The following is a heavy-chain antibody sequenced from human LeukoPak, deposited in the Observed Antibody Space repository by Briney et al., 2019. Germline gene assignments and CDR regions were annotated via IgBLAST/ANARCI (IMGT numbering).Heavy chain of an antibody. J-gene: IGHJ4*02. CDR2: IYYTGTT. V-gene: IGHV4-59*01. CDR3: ARHTDILTGYYFVGGIDY. Sequence: SETLSLTCSVSGGSISTYYWSWIRQLPGKGLEWIGYIYYTGTTNYNPSLRSRVTISVDTSRNQFSLRLSSVTAADTAVYYCARHTDILTGYYFVGGIDYWGQGTLVTVSS. D-gene: IGHD3-9*01. CDR1: GGSISTYY.